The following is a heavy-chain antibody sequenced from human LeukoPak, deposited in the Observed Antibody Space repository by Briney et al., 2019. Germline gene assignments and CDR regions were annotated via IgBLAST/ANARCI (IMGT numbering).Heavy chain of an antibody. J-gene: IGHJ4*02. D-gene: IGHD6-13*01. CDR2: INHSGST. V-gene: IGHV4-34*01. Sequence: SETLSLTCAVYGGSFSGYYWSWIRQPPGKGLEWIGEINHSGSTNYNPSLKSRVTISVDTSKNQFSLKLSSVTAADTAVYYCARGRLQSSNWYHTPFDYWGQGTLVTVSS. CDR3: ARGRLQSSNWYHTPFDY. CDR1: GGSFSGYY.